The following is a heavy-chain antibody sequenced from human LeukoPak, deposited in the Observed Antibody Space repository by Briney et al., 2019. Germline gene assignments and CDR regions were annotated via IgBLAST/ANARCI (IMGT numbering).Heavy chain of an antibody. CDR2: INYSGST. V-gene: IGHV4-34*01. CDR1: GGSFSNYY. J-gene: IGHJ6*04. CDR3: ASLRTRYYQYDLDV. Sequence: SETLSLTCALYGGSFSNYYWSWIRQSPGKGLEWIGEINYSGSTSYNLPLKSRVTISVDMSKNQFSLDLSSVTAADTAVYYCASLRTRYYQYDLDVWGNGTPVTVSS.